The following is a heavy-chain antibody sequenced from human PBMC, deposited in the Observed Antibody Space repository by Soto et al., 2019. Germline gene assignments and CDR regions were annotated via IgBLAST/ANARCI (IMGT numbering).Heavy chain of an antibody. Sequence: TGGSLRLSCAASGFTFSSYAMHWVRQAPGKGLEWVAVISYDGSNKYYADSVKGRFTISRDNSKNTLYLQMNSLRAEDTAVYYCARGPSYYDILTGYLTVAPYYYYGMDVWGQGTTVTVSS. D-gene: IGHD3-9*01. CDR2: ISYDGSNK. CDR3: ARGPSYYDILTGYLTVAPYYYYGMDV. CDR1: GFTFSSYA. J-gene: IGHJ6*02. V-gene: IGHV3-30-3*01.